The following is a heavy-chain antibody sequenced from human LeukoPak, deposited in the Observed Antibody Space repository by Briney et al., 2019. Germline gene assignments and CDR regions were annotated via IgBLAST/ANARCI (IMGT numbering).Heavy chain of an antibody. J-gene: IGHJ4*02. Sequence: GGSLRLSCAASGFTSSNAWMSWVRQAAGKGLEWVGRIKSKSDAGTTEYTAPVKGRFTISIDDSKNTMYLQMNSLKTEDTAVYYCTTEGLPGSFDYWGQGTLVTVSS. D-gene: IGHD4-11*01. V-gene: IGHV3-15*01. CDR1: GFTSSNAW. CDR2: IKSKSDAGTT. CDR3: TTEGLPGSFDY.